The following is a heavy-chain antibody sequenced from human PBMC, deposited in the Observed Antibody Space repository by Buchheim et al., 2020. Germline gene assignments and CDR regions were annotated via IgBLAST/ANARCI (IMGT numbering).Heavy chain of an antibody. Sequence: QVRLQQWGAGLLKPSETLSLTCAVYGGSFSGYYWSWIRQPPGKGLEWIGEINHSGSTNYNPSLKSRVTIPVETSKNQFSLKLSSVTAADTAVYYCARGLYPYFDYGGQGTL. CDR2: INHSGST. J-gene: IGHJ4*02. V-gene: IGHV4-34*01. CDR1: GGSFSGYY. CDR3: ARGLYPYFDY.